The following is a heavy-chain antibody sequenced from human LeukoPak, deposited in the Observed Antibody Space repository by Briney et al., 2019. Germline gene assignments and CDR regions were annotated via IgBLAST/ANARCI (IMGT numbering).Heavy chain of an antibody. J-gene: IGHJ3*02. D-gene: IGHD6-13*01. CDR1: GFTVSSNY. Sequence: GGSLRLSCAASGFTVSSNYMSWVRQAPGKGLEWVSSISGSSIYTYHADLLKGRFTISKTTPKNSLYLQMNSLRAEDTAVYYGARVVAAAGHSIWGQGTMVTVSS. V-gene: IGHV3-21*01. CDR3: ARVVAAAGHSI. CDR2: ISGSSIYT.